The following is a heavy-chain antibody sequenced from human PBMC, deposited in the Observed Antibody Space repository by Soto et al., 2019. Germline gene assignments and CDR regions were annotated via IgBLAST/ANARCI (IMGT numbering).Heavy chain of an antibody. D-gene: IGHD3-22*01. CDR2: TYYRSKWYN. CDR3: ARGPTDYSDNSGNYFLDY. J-gene: IGHJ4*02. CDR1: GDSVSSNSAA. Sequence: PSPTLSLTCAVSGDSVSSNSAAWNWIRQSPSRGLEWLGRTYYRSKWYNEYAVSVRSRITINVDTSKNQFSLRLNLRSDDTAVYYCARGPTDYSDNSGNYFLDYWGQGTLVTVSS. V-gene: IGHV6-1*01.